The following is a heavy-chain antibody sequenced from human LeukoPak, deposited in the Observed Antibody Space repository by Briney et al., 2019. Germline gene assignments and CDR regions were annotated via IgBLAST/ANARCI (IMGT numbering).Heavy chain of an antibody. CDR2: IASSSSYI. V-gene: IGHV3-21*04. D-gene: IGHD5-24*01. CDR1: GFTLSTYD. CDR3: AKWGATTDYFDY. J-gene: IGHJ4*02. Sequence: GGSLRLSCAASGFTLSTYDMTWVRQAPGKGLEWVSSIASSSSYIYYADSVKGRFTISRDNAKNSLYLQMNSLRAEDTAVYYCAKWGATTDYFDYWGRGTLVTVSS.